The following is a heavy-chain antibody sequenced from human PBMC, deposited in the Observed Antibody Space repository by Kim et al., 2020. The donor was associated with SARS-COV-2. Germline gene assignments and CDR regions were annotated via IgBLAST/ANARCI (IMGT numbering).Heavy chain of an antibody. J-gene: IGHJ4*02. V-gene: IGHV1-46*01. CDR3: ARDREGDGTFDY. Sequence: ASVKVSCKASGYTFTSNHMHWVRQAPGQGLEWMGMITPNGGSTKYAQKFQGSVTMTRDTSTSTVYMELSSLRSEDTAVYYCARDREGDGTFDYWGQGTLVTVSS. D-gene: IGHD2-21*02. CDR2: ITPNGGST. CDR1: GYTFTSNH.